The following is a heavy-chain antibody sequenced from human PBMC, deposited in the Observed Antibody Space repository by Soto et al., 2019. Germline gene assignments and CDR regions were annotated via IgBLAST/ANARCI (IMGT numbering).Heavy chain of an antibody. J-gene: IGHJ3*02. CDR2: ISSSSSYI. D-gene: IGHD2-2*01. Sequence: GSLRLSCAASGFTFSSYSMNWVRQAPGKGLEWVSSISSSSSYIYYADSVKGRFTISRDNAKNSLYLQMNSLRAEDTAVYYCARDFTSIVVVPAAADAFDIWGQGTMVTVSS. V-gene: IGHV3-21*01. CDR3: ARDFTSIVVVPAAADAFDI. CDR1: GFTFSSYS.